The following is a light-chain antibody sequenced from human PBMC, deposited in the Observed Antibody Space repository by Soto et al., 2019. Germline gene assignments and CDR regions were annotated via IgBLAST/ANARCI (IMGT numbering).Light chain of an antibody. J-gene: IGKJ4*01. Sequence: IQMTQSPSSVSASVGDRVTITCRASQDISTWLAWFQQKPGEAPRLLIYTASSFHSGVPSRFSGSGSGTEFPLTISSLQPEDFATYYCQQGNSFPLTFGGGTKVEIK. CDR2: TAS. CDR3: QQGNSFPLT. CDR1: QDISTW. V-gene: IGKV1-12*01.